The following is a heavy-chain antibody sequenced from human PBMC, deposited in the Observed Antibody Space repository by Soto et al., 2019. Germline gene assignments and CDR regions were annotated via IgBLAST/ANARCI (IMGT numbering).Heavy chain of an antibody. CDR1: GGSISSGGYY. CDR3: AREPALEWLNPSSDNWFDP. CDR2: IYYSGST. V-gene: IGHV4-31*03. J-gene: IGHJ5*02. D-gene: IGHD3-3*01. Sequence: QVQLQESGPGLVKPSQTLSLTCTVSGGSISSGGYYWSWIRQHPGKGLEWIGYIYYSGSTYYNPSLKSRVTISVDTSKNQFSLKLSSVTAADTAVYYCAREPALEWLNPSSDNWFDPWGQGTLVTVSS.